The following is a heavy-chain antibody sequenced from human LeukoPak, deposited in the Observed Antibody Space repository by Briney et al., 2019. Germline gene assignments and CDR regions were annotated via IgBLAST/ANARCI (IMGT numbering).Heavy chain of an antibody. CDR3: ARMLISSGYYVDS. J-gene: IGHJ4*02. CDR1: GFSVSSNY. CDR2: IYSGGTT. Sequence: GSLRLSCAASGFSVSSNYMSWVRQAPGKGLESVSVIYSGGTTYYADSVKGRFTISRDISKNTLYLQMNSLRADDTAVYYCARMLISSGYYVDSWGQGTLVTVPS. D-gene: IGHD3-3*01. V-gene: IGHV3-53*01.